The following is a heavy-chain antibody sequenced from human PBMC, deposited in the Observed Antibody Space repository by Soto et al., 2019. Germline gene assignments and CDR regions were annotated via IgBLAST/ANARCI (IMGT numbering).Heavy chain of an antibody. D-gene: IGHD3-3*01. CDR2: ISSSSSYI. Sequence: GGSLRLSCAASGFTFSSYSMNWVRQAPGKGLEWVSSISSSSSYIYYADSVKGRFTISRDNAENPLYLQMNSLRAEDTAVYYCARDLSHYDFWSGYSKLGYYYYYGMDVWGQGTTVTVSS. J-gene: IGHJ6*02. V-gene: IGHV3-21*01. CDR3: ARDLSHYDFWSGYSKLGYYYYYGMDV. CDR1: GFTFSSYS.